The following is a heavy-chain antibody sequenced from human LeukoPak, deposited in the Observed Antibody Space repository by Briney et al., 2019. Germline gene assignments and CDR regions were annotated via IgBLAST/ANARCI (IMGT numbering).Heavy chain of an antibody. V-gene: IGHV1-8*01. CDR1: GYTFTSYD. CDR2: MNPNSGNT. J-gene: IGHJ6*02. Sequence: GASVKVSCKASGYTFTSYDINWVRQATGQGLEWMGWMNPNSGNTGYAQKFQGRVTMTRNTSISTAYMELSSLRSGDTAVYYCARGSVVVPAAMRAYYYYGMDVWGQGTTVTVSS. D-gene: IGHD2-2*01. CDR3: ARGSVVVPAAMRAYYYYGMDV.